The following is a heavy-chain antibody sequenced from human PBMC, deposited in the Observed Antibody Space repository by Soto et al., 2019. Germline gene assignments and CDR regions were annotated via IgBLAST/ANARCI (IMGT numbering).Heavy chain of an antibody. Sequence: GGSLRLSCAASGFTFSSYGMHWVRQAPGKGLEWVAVIWYDGSNKYYADSVKGRITISRDNSKNTLYLQMNSLRAEDTAVYYCARDYTAMGGYYFDYWGQGTLVTVSS. CDR1: GFTFSSYG. CDR3: ARDYTAMGGYYFDY. J-gene: IGHJ4*02. CDR2: IWYDGSNK. V-gene: IGHV3-33*01. D-gene: IGHD5-18*01.